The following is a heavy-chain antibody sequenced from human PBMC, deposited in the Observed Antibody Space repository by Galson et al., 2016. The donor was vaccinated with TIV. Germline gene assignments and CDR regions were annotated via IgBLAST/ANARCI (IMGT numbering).Heavy chain of an antibody. V-gene: IGHV1-69*05. CDR3: ARDASGALKFFDY. CDR2: IIPVFGTV. Sequence: SVKVSCKASGGTLSSNAFSWLRQAPGQGLEWMGGIIPVFGTVHYAQKFRGRVTITRDTSASTAYMELSSLRSDDTAVYYCARDASGALKFFDYWGQGTLITVSS. CDR1: GGTLSSNA. J-gene: IGHJ4*02.